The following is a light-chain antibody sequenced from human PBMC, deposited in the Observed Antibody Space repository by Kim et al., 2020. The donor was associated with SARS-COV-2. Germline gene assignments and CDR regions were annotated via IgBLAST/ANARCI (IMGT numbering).Light chain of an antibody. CDR1: SGHSTYA. V-gene: IGLV4-69*01. CDR2: VNSDGSH. Sequence: SVKLTSTLSSGHSTYAIAWHQQQPEKGPRYLMKVNSDGSHSKGDGIPDRFSGSSSGAERYLTISSLHSEDEADYYCQTWDSGPWVFGGGTQLTVL. J-gene: IGLJ3*02. CDR3: QTWDSGPWV.